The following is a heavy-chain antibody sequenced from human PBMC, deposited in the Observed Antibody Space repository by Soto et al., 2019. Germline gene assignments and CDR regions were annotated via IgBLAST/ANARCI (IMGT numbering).Heavy chain of an antibody. Sequence: VSSISGSGGSTYYADSVKGRFTTSRDNSKNTLYLQMNSLRAEDTAVYFCAKSSSGWPFNFDYWGQGTLVTVS. V-gene: IGHV3-23*01. D-gene: IGHD6-19*01. J-gene: IGHJ4*02. CDR2: ISGSGGST. CDR3: AKSSSGWPFNFDY.